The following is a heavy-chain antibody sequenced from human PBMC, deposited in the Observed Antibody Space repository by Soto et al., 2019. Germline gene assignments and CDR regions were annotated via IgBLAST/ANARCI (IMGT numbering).Heavy chain of an antibody. CDR1: GFTFSAYA. CDR2: ISDSGGDT. V-gene: IGHV3-23*01. Sequence: EVQLLESGGGLVLPGGSLRLSCAASGFTFSAYAMSWVRQAPGKGLEWVSVISDSGGDTNYADSVKGRFTISRDNSKNTLYLQVNNLRAEDTAIYHCATHRRLWRTPDYLDYWGQGTLVTVSS. J-gene: IGHJ4*02. D-gene: IGHD2-21*01. CDR3: ATHRRLWRTPDYLDY.